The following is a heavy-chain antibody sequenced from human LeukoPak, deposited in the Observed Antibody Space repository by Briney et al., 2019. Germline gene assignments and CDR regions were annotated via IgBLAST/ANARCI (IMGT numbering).Heavy chain of an antibody. J-gene: IGHJ3*02. Sequence: SVKVSCKASGGTFSIYAISWVRQAPGQGLEWMGRIIPILGIANYAQKFQGRVTITADKSTSTAYMELSSLRSEDTAVYYCARVKPNSYAFDIWGQGTMVTVSS. V-gene: IGHV1-69*04. CDR3: ARVKPNSYAFDI. CDR2: IIPILGIA. CDR1: GGTFSIYA.